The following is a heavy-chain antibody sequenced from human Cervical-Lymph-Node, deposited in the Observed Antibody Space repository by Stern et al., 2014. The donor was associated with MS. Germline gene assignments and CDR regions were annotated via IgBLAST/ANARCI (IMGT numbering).Heavy chain of an antibody. D-gene: IGHD1-1*01. V-gene: IGHV3-53*01. Sequence: EVQLEESGGGVIQPGGSLRLSCTASWFTVSRDYMTWVRQAPGKGLGWVSLITNVGSTFYTDSVKGRFTISRDDSKNTVYLHMTSLRAEDTAMYYCARDTSSPERSDWWGQGTLVTVSS. CDR3: ARDTSSPERSDW. CDR2: ITNVGST. CDR1: WFTVSRDY. J-gene: IGHJ4*02.